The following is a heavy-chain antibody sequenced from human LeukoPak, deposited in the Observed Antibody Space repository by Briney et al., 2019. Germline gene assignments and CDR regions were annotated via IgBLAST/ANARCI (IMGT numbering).Heavy chain of an antibody. CDR3: AKEPYDFWSGSKNYYFDY. D-gene: IGHD3-3*01. CDR2: ISYDGSNK. Sequence: PGGSLRLSCAASGFTFSSYGMHWVRQAPGKGLEWVAVISYDGSNKYYAGSVKGRFTISRDNSKNTLYLQMNSLRAEDTAVYYCAKEPYDFWSGSKNYYFDYWGQGTLVTVSS. CDR1: GFTFSSYG. V-gene: IGHV3-30*18. J-gene: IGHJ4*02.